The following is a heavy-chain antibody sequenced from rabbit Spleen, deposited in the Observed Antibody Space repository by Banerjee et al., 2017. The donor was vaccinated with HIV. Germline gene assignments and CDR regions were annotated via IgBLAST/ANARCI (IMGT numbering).Heavy chain of an antibody. D-gene: IGHD8-1*01. V-gene: IGHV1S45*01. J-gene: IGHJ6*01. Sequence: QEQLVESGGGLVQPEGSLTLTCTASGFDISAYHMCWVRQAPGKGLEWIACIKTGGDTYYANWAKGRFTISKTSSTTVTLQLTSLTAADTATYFCARDTGTSFSTYGMDLWGQGTLVTVS. CDR1: GFDISAYH. CDR2: IKTGGDT. CDR3: ARDTGTSFSTYGMDL.